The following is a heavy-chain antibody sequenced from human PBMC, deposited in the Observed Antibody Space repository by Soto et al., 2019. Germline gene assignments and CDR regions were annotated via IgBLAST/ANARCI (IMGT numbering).Heavy chain of an antibody. V-gene: IGHV3-15*01. CDR3: VEGWTDF. CDR1: GFMFSSAW. D-gene: IGHD3-3*01. Sequence: EVQVVESGGDLVEPGGSLRLSCVTSGFMFSSAWMSWVRQAPGKGLEWVARIKSTKDGGARDYAAPVNGRFSISRDDSKSTVYLQMNSLRVEDTALYYCVEGWTDFWGQGTLVTVSS. CDR2: IKSTKDGGAR. J-gene: IGHJ4*02.